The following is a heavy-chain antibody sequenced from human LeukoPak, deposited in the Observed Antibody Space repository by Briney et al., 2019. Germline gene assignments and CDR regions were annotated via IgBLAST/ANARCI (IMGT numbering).Heavy chain of an antibody. CDR3: ARDEMGYYDFWSGYHGKDYYFDY. D-gene: IGHD3-3*01. V-gene: IGHV1-18*01. CDR1: GYTFTSYG. CDR2: ISACNGNT. J-gene: IGHJ4*02. Sequence: ASVKVSCKASGYTFTSYGISWVRQAPGQGLEWMGWISACNGNTNYAQKLQGRVTMTTDTSTSTAYMELRSLRYDDTAVYYCARDEMGYYDFWSGYHGKDYYFDYWGQGTLVTVSS.